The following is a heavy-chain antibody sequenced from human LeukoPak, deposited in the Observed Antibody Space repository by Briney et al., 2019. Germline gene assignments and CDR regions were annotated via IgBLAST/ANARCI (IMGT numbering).Heavy chain of an antibody. Sequence: GASVEVSCKASGYTFTSYYMHWVRQAPGQGLEWMGIINPSGGSTSYAQKFQGRVTMTRDMSTSTVYMELSSLRSEDTAVYYCARDTNQQLGNYYYYYMDVWGKGTTVTVSS. CDR2: INPSGGST. J-gene: IGHJ6*03. D-gene: IGHD6-6*01. CDR3: ARDTNQQLGNYYYYYMDV. CDR1: GYTFTSYY. V-gene: IGHV1-46*01.